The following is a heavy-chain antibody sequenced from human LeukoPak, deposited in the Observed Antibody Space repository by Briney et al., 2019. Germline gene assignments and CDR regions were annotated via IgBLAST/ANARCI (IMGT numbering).Heavy chain of an antibody. Sequence: GGSLRLSCAASGFTFSSYAMSWVRQAPGKGLEWVSAISGSGGSTYYADSVKGRFTISRDNSKNTLYLQMNSLRAEDTAVYYCAKDPADCNGWYGSCYYYGMDVWGQGTTVTVSS. J-gene: IGHJ6*02. CDR1: GFTFSSYA. CDR3: AKDPADCNGWYGSCYYYGMDV. V-gene: IGHV3-23*01. CDR2: ISGSGGST. D-gene: IGHD6-19*01.